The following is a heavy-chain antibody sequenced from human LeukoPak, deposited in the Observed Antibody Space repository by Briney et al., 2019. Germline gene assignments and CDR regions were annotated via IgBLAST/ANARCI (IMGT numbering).Heavy chain of an antibody. J-gene: IGHJ4*02. Sequence: GGSLRLSCAASGFTFSSYWMSWVRQAPGKGLEWVANIKQDGSEKYYVDSVKDRFTISRDNAKNSLYLQMNSLRAEDTAVYYCARVHSIFGVVMYYFDYWGQGTLVTVSS. D-gene: IGHD3-3*02. V-gene: IGHV3-7*01. CDR3: ARVHSIFGVVMYYFDY. CDR1: GFTFSSYW. CDR2: IKQDGSEK.